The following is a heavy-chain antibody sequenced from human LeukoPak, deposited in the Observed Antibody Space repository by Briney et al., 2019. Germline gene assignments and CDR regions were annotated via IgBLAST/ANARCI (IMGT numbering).Heavy chain of an antibody. V-gene: IGHV1-2*02. J-gene: IGHJ4*02. CDR1: GFAFTAAY. Sequence: GASLKVSCKAPGFAFTAAYMHWVRQAPGQRLEWLGIVNSNTGTTIYAPKFRDRVTMTRDTSTNTVYMHLRGLESDDTAIYYCARSGDFGYFDSWGQGTLVTVSS. CDR2: VNSNTGTT. D-gene: IGHD1-26*01. CDR3: ARSGDFGYFDS.